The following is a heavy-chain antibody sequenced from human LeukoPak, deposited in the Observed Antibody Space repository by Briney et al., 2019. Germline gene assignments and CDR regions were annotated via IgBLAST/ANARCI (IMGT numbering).Heavy chain of an antibody. CDR2: INHSGST. CDR3: ARVLRYTYCSGGSCYSGQSDRGKYYFDY. V-gene: IGHV4-34*01. CDR1: GGSFSGYY. J-gene: IGHJ4*02. Sequence: SETPSLTCAVYGGSFSGYYWSWIRQPPGKGLEWIGEINHSGSTNYNPSLKSRVTISVDTSKNQFSLKLSSVTAADTAVYYCARVLRYTYCSGGSCYSGQSDRGKYYFDYWGQGTLVTVSS. D-gene: IGHD2-15*01.